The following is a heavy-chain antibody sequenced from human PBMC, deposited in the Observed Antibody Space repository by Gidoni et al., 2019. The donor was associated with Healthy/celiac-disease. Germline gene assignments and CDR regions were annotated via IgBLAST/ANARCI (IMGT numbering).Heavy chain of an antibody. V-gene: IGHV4-34*01. Sequence: VQLQQRGAGLLKPSETLSLTCAVPGGSFSGYYWRWSRQPPGKGQEWIGEINHSGSTNYNPSLKSRVTISVDTSKSQFSLKLSSVTAADTAVYYCARGRYCSSTSCYTRGNWFDPWGQGTLVTVS. J-gene: IGHJ5*02. CDR1: GGSFSGYY. CDR2: INHSGST. CDR3: ARGRYCSSTSCYTRGNWFDP. D-gene: IGHD2-2*02.